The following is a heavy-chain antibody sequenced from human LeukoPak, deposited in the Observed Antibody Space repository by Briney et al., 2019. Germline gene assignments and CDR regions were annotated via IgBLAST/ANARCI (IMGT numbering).Heavy chain of an antibody. V-gene: IGHV3-33*01. CDR1: GFTLSSHG. CDR3: ARDLSFGSLDF. Sequence: GGSLRLSCAASGFTLSSHGMHWVRQAPGKGLEWVALIWYDGSKENYADSVKGRFTISRDMSKNTLNLQMNSLRVEDTAVFYCARDLSFGSLDFRGQGTLVTVSS. CDR2: IWYDGSKE. D-gene: IGHD1-26*01. J-gene: IGHJ4*02.